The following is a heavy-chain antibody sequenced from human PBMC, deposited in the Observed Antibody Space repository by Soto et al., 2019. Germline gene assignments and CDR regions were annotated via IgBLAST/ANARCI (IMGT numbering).Heavy chain of an antibody. CDR2: IYYSGNT. V-gene: IGHV4-61*01. Sequence: PSETRSLTCTVSGESVTRCYNYWCWIRQPPGKGLEWIGYIYYSGNTNYSPSLKSRVAISLDTSHNQFSLKLSSVTAADTAVYFCARLPPATYMTYCFAPWGQGPLVT. CDR1: GESVTRCYNY. J-gene: IGHJ5*01. D-gene: IGHD1-26*01. CDR3: ARLPPATYMTYCFAP.